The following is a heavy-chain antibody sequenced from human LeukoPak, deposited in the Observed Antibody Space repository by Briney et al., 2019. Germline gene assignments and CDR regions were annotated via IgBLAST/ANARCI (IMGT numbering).Heavy chain of an antibody. CDR1: GGSISSYY. Sequence: PSETLSLTCTVSGGSISSYYWSWIRQPPGKGLEWIGYIYYSGSTNYNPSPKSRVTISVDTSKNQFSLKLSSVTAADTAVYYCARSNYDYVWGSYPYDYWGQGTLVTVSS. D-gene: IGHD3-16*02. CDR3: ARSNYDYVWGSYPYDY. V-gene: IGHV4-59*01. CDR2: IYYSGST. J-gene: IGHJ4*02.